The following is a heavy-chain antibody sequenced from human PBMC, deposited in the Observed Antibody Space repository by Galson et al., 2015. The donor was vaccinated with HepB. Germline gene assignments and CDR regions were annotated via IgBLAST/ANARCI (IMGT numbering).Heavy chain of an antibody. CDR1: GFTFSSYA. V-gene: IGHV3-64D*06. J-gene: IGHJ4*02. CDR2: ISSNGGST. CDR3: VRETHHSSSLDLRWSLFDY. Sequence: SLRLSCAASGFTFSSYAMHWVRQAPGKGLEYVSAISSNGGSTYYADSVKGRFTISRDNSKNTLYLQMSSLRAEDTAVYYCVRETHHSSSLDLRWSLFDYWGQGTLVTVSS. D-gene: IGHD6-13*01.